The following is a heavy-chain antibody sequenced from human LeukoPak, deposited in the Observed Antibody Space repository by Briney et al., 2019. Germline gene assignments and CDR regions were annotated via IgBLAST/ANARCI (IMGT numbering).Heavy chain of an antibody. J-gene: IGHJ4*02. Sequence: SETLSLTCTVSGGSISSSNYYWGWIRQPPGKGLEWIGYIFNSGSTYYNPSLKSRVTILVDTSKNQFSLKLSSVTAADTAVYYCARRAGGYSHPYDYWGQGTLVTVSS. CDR2: IFNSGST. D-gene: IGHD4-23*01. CDR3: ARRAGGYSHPYDY. V-gene: IGHV4-39*07. CDR1: GGSISSSNYY.